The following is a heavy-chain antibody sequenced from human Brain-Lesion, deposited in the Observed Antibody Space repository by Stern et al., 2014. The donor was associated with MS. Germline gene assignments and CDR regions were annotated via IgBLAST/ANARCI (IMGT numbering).Heavy chain of an antibody. Sequence: EVQLVESGGDLVQPGGSLRLSCVASGFTFSDYWLTWVRQAPGKGLQWVANINQDGSDKNYVDSVKGRFTISRDNAKNSLYLQMNSLRVDDTAVYYGARIDRGNYDFWSGYYDYWFDPWGQGTLVTVSS. CDR1: GFTFSDYW. J-gene: IGHJ5*02. CDR3: ARIDRGNYDFWSGYYDYWFDP. V-gene: IGHV3-7*01. CDR2: INQDGSDK. D-gene: IGHD3-3*01.